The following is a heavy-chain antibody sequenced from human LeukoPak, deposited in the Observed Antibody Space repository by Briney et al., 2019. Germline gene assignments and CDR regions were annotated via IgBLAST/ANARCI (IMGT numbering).Heavy chain of an antibody. CDR1: GGSISSYY. J-gene: IGHJ4*02. Sequence: SETLSLTCTVSGGSISSYYWSWIRQPAGKGLEWIGRIYTSGSTNYNPSLKSRVTMSVDTSKNQFPLKLSSVTAADTVVYYCARIYGSGSYYNNWGQGTLVTVSS. D-gene: IGHD3-10*01. CDR3: ARIYGSGSYYNN. CDR2: IYTSGST. V-gene: IGHV4-4*07.